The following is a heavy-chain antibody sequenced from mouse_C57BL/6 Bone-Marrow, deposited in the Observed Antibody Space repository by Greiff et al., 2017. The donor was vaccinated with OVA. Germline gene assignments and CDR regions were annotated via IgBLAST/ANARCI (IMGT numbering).Heavy chain of an antibody. CDR2: IHPNSGST. D-gene: IGHD1-1*01. J-gene: IGHJ3*01. Sequence: QVQLKQPGAELVKPGASVKLSCKASGYTFTSYWMHWVKRRPGQGLEWIGMIHPNSGSTNYNEKFKSKATLTVDKSSSTAYMQLSSLTSEDSAVYYCARDSYLPFAYWGQGTLVTVSA. V-gene: IGHV1-64*01. CDR1: GYTFTSYW. CDR3: ARDSYLPFAY.